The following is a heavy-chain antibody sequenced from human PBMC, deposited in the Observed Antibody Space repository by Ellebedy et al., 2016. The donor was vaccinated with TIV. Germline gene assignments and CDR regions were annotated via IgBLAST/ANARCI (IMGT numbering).Heavy chain of an antibody. D-gene: IGHD1-26*01. CDR1: GFTFSSYT. CDR3: AKSAGSYLQYYYDD. Sequence: PGGSLRLSCAASGFTFSSYTMNWVRQAPGKGLEWVSSISGSSTYIYYADSVKGRFAISRDNARNTVHLEVNNLRAEDTAVYYCAKSAGSYLQYYYDDWGQGTLVTVAS. J-gene: IGHJ4*02. V-gene: IGHV3-21*04. CDR2: ISGSSTYI.